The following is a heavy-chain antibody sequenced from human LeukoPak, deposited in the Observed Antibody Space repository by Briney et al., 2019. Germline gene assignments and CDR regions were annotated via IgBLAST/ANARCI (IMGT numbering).Heavy chain of an antibody. CDR2: ISSSGSTI. CDR3: ARDGTPNYSSGWVYMDV. CDR1: GFTFSSYE. D-gene: IGHD6-25*01. J-gene: IGHJ6*03. Sequence: GGSLRLSCAASGFTFSSYEMNWVRQAPGKGLEWVSYISSSGSTIYYADSVKGRFTISRDNAKNSLYLQMNSLRVEDTAVYYCARDGTPNYSSGWVYMDVWGEGTTVTISS. V-gene: IGHV3-48*03.